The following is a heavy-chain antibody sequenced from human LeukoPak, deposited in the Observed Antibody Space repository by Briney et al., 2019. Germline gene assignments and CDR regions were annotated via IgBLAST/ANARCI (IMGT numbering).Heavy chain of an antibody. J-gene: IGHJ4*02. D-gene: IGHD3-10*01. CDR2: ISSSSSYI. CDR3: ASHLYATMVRGFDY. CDR1: GFTFSSYS. Sequence: PGGSLRLSCAASGFTFSSYSMNWARQAPGKGLEWVSSISSSSSYIYYADSVKGRFTISRDNFKNTLYLQMNSLRAEDTAVYYCASHLYATMVRGFDYWGQGTLVTVSS. V-gene: IGHV3-21*04.